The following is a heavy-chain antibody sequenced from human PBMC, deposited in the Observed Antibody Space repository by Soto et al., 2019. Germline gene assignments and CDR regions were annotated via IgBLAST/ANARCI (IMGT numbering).Heavy chain of an antibody. D-gene: IGHD2-21*01. CDR1: GFTFSSYA. CDR2: ISGSGDRT. V-gene: IGHV3-23*01. Sequence: GGSLRLSCAASGFTFSSYAMSWVRQAPGKGLEWVSVISGSGDRTFYADSVKGRFTISRDNSKNTLHLHMNSLRAEDTAVYHCAKKAGDSCYSYMDVWGKGSTVTVSS. J-gene: IGHJ6*03. CDR3: AKKAGDSCYSYMDV.